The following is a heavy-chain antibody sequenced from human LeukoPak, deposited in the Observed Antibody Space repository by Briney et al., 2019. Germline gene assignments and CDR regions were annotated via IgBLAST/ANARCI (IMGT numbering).Heavy chain of an antibody. Sequence: SETLSLTCTVSGGSISSSSYYWGWIRQPPGKGLEWIGSIYYSGSAYYNPSLKSRVTISVDTSKNQFSLKLSSVTAADTAVYYCVRKGDISSSRVFDIWGQGTMVTVSS. CDR3: VRKGDISSSRVFDI. CDR1: GGSISSSSYY. J-gene: IGHJ3*02. CDR2: IYYSGSA. D-gene: IGHD6-6*01. V-gene: IGHV4-39*01.